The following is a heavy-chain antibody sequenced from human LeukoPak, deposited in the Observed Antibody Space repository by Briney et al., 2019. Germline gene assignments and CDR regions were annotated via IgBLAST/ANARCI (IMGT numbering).Heavy chain of an antibody. CDR1: GFTFNNYA. Sequence: PGGSLRLSCAASGFTFNNYAMSWVRQAPGKGLEWVSAILGSGRSAYYADSVKGRFTISRDNSKNSLFLQMNSLRAEDTAVYYCARGRIAAAPDYWGQGTLVTVSS. V-gene: IGHV3-23*01. CDR2: ILGSGRSA. CDR3: ARGRIAAAPDY. J-gene: IGHJ4*02. D-gene: IGHD6-13*01.